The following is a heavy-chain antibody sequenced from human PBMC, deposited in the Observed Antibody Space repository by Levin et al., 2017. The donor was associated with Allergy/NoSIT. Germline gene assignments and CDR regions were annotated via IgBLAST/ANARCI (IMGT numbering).Heavy chain of an antibody. CDR3: AHLIWFGELGNWFDP. CDR2: ILWDGAK. Sequence: GSGPTLVKPTQTLTLTCTFSGFSISTGGVGVGWIRQPPGKALEWLGVILWDGAKRYSPSLKSRLTITKDTSKNQVVLTLTNMDPVDTGTYYCAHLIWFGELGNWFDPWGQGALVTVSS. J-gene: IGHJ5*02. V-gene: IGHV2-5*02. D-gene: IGHD3-10*01. CDR1: GFSISTGGVG.